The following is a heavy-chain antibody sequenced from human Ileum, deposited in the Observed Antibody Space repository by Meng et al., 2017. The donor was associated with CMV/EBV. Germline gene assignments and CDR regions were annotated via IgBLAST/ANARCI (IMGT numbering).Heavy chain of an antibody. J-gene: IGHJ4*02. CDR1: GYTFTSYG. CDR3: ARKDDGVYLGALDY. Sequence: QVSLMQSGAGVKKPGASVKVSCKASGYTFTSYGISWVRQAPGQGLEWMGWISTYNGDTYYAQNLQGRVTMTTDTSTSTAYMELRSLRSDDTAVYYCARKDDGVYLGALDYWGQGTLVTVSS. CDR2: ISTYNGDT. V-gene: IGHV1-18*01. D-gene: IGHD4-17*01.